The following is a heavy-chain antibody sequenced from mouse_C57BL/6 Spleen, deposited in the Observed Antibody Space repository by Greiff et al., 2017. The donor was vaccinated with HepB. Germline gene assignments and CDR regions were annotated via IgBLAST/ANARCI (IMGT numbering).Heavy chain of an antibody. CDR1: GYAFSSSW. V-gene: IGHV1-82*01. CDR3: APGNYGSWDY. CDR2: IYPGDGDT. D-gene: IGHD1-1*01. Sequence: QVQLQQSGPELVKPGASVKISCKASGYAFSSSWMNWVKQRPGKGLEWIGRIYPGDGDTNYNGKFKGKATLTADKSSSTAYMLLRSLTSEDSAVYFCAPGNYGSWDYWGQGTTLTVSS. J-gene: IGHJ2*01.